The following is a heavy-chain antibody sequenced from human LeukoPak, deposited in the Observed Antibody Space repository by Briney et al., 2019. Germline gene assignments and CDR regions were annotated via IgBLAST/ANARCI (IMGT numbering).Heavy chain of an antibody. CDR1: GGSISSHY. D-gene: IGHD7-27*01. J-gene: IGHJ4*02. Sequence: PSETLSLTCTVSGGSISSHYWSWIRQSPGKGLEWIGYIYYSGSTNYNPSLKSRVTMSLDTSKNQFSLKLTSVTAADTAVFYCAGTQHGELDYWGQGALVTVSS. V-gene: IGHV4-59*11. CDR3: AGTQHGELDY. CDR2: IYYSGST.